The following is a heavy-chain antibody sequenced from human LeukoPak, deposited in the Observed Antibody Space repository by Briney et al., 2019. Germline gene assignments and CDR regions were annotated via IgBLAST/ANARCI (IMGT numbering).Heavy chain of an antibody. D-gene: IGHD1-7*01. Sequence: GGSLRLSCAASGFTLSNYWMYWVRQAPGRGLVWVSRISGDGSSTSYADSVKGRFTISRDNAKNTLYLQINSLRTEDTAVYYCARKYNWNFPFEFWGQGTLVTVSS. J-gene: IGHJ4*02. CDR2: ISGDGSST. CDR1: GFTLSNYW. CDR3: ARKYNWNFPFEF. V-gene: IGHV3-74*01.